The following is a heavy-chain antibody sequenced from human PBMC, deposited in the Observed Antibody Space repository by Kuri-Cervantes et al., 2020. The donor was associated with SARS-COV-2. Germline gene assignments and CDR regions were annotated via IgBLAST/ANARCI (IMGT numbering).Heavy chain of an antibody. J-gene: IGHJ2*01. V-gene: IGHV3-23*01. D-gene: IGHD1-1*01. CDR2: IRDSGGST. Sequence: GESLKISCAASGFTFSGYAMSWVRQAPGKGLEWVSAIRDSGGSTYYADSVKGRFTISRDNSKNTLYLQMNTLRAEDTAVYYCAKDNSENGRGYWYFDLWGRGTLVTVSS. CDR1: GFTFSGYA. CDR3: AKDNSENGRGYWYFDL.